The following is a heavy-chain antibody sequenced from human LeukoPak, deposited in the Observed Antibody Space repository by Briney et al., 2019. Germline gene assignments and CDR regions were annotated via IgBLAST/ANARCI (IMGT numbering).Heavy chain of an antibody. CDR2: IYRSGSI. V-gene: IGHV3-66*01. Sequence: GGSLRLSCAVSGFTVTVNYMSWVRQAPGKGLEWVSIIYRSGSISYADSVKGRFIISRDSSTNTLSLQMTSLRAEDTAVYYCASGATIASKFDYWGQGTLVTVSS. J-gene: IGHJ4*02. CDR1: GFTVTVNY. CDR3: ASGATIASKFDY. D-gene: IGHD1-26*01.